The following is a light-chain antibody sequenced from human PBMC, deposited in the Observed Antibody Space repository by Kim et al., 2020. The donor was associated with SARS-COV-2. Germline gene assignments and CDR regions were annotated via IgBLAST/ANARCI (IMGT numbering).Light chain of an antibody. CDR1: SSDVGSYDF. CDR3: CSYAGSSTNV. V-gene: IGLV2-23*01. J-gene: IGLJ1*01. Sequence: QSALTQPASVSGSPGQSITISCTGTSSDVGSYDFVSWYQQHPGKAPKLMIYEGGKRPSGVSNRFSASKSGNTASLTISGLQAEDEADYYCCSYAGSSTNVFGTGTKVTVL. CDR2: EGG.